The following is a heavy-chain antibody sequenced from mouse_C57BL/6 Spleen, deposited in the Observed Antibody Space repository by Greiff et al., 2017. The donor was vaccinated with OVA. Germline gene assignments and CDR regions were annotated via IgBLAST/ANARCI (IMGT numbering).Heavy chain of an antibody. CDR3: AADDYDDDGLAY. V-gene: IGHV1-22*01. J-gene: IGHJ3*01. CDR1: GYTFTDYN. D-gene: IGHD2-4*01. Sequence: EVQLQQSGPELVKPGASVKMSCKASGYTFTDYNMHWVKQSHGKSLEWIGYINPNNGGTSYNQKFQGQATLTVNKSSSTAYMELRSLTSEDSAVYDCAADDYDDDGLAYWGQGTLVTVSA. CDR2: INPNNGGT.